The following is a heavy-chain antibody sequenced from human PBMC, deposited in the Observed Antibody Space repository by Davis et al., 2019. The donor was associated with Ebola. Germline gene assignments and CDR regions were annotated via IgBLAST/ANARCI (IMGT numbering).Heavy chain of an antibody. CDR1: GFTFSTYS. D-gene: IGHD2-2*01. CDR3: AKCARGYCISTSCYSSYYYYYGMDV. Sequence: GGSLRLSCAASGFTFSTYSMNWVRQAPGKGLEWVSSISSRSYYIYYADSLKGRFTISRDNAKNSLYLQMNSLRAEDTAVYYCAKCARGYCISTSCYSSYYYYYGMDVWGQGTTVTVSS. V-gene: IGHV3-21*04. CDR2: ISSRSYYI. J-gene: IGHJ6*02.